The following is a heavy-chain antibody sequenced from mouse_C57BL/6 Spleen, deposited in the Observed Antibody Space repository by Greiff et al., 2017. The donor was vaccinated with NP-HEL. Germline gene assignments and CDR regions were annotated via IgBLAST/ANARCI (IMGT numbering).Heavy chain of an antibody. CDR2: IYPGDGDT. D-gene: IGHD2-14*01. V-gene: IGHV1-82*01. Sequence: QVQLQQSGPELVKPGASVKISCKASGYAFSSSWMNWVKQRPGKGLEWIGRIYPGDGDTNYNGKFKGKATLTADKSSSTAYMQLSSLTSEDSAVYFCARRYSDAMDYWGQGTSVTVSS. CDR1: GYAFSSSW. CDR3: ARRYSDAMDY. J-gene: IGHJ4*01.